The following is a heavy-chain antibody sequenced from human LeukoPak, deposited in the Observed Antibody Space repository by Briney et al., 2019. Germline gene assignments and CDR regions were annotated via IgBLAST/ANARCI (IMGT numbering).Heavy chain of an antibody. D-gene: IGHD2-15*01. CDR3: ARDRYCSGGSCYLGWFDP. CDR1: GGSFSGYY. Sequence: SETLSLTCAVYGGSFSGYYWSWIRQPPGKGLEGIGEINHSGSTNYNPSLKSRVTISVDASKTLFALKLSSVPAADTAVYYCARDRYCSGGSCYLGWFDPWGQGTLVTVSS. J-gene: IGHJ5*02. V-gene: IGHV4-34*01. CDR2: INHSGST.